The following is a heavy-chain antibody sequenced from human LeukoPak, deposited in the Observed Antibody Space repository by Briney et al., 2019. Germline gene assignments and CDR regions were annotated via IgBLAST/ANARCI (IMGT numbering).Heavy chain of an antibody. D-gene: IGHD6-6*01. CDR3: ARDSVEYRSSRNFDY. J-gene: IGHJ4*02. CDR2: IIPIFGTA. V-gene: IGHV1-69*01. CDR1: GGTFSSYA. Sequence: VASVKVSCKASGGTFSSYAISWVRQAPGQGLEWMGGIIPIFGTANYAQKFQGRVTITADESTSTAYMELSSLRSEDTAVYYCARDSVEYRSSRNFDYWGQGTLVTVSS.